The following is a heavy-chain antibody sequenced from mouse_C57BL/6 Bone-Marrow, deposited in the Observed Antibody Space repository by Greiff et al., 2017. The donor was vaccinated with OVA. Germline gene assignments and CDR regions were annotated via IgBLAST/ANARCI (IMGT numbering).Heavy chain of an antibody. CDR2: ISSGGSYT. J-gene: IGHJ1*03. V-gene: IGHV5-6*02. CDR3: ESHNAHYYYSSSLYWYLDV. D-gene: IGHD1-1*01. Sequence: EVMLVESGGDLVKPGGSLKLSCAASGFTFSSYGMSWVRQTPDKRLEWVATISSGGSYTYYPDSVKGRFTISRDNAKHTLYLQMSSLTSEDTAMYSCESHNAHYYYSSSLYWYLDVWGTGTTVTVSS. CDR1: GFTFSSYG.